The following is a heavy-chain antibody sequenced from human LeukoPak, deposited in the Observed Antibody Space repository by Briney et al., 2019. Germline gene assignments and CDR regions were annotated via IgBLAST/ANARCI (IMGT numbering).Heavy chain of an antibody. J-gene: IGHJ4*02. Sequence: PGGSLRLSCAASGFTFSSYGMHWVRQAPGTGLEWVAVIWYDGSNKYYADSVKGRFTISRDNSKNTLYLQMNSLRAEDTAVYYCARESPLQWLPQFDYWGQGTLVTVSS. CDR3: ARESPLQWLPQFDY. D-gene: IGHD6-19*01. V-gene: IGHV3-33*01. CDR1: GFTFSSYG. CDR2: IWYDGSNK.